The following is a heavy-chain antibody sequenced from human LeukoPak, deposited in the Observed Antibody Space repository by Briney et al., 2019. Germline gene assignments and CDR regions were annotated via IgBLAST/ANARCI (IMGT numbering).Heavy chain of an antibody. CDR3: ARDSVIYGY. J-gene: IGHJ4*02. CDR2: IKQDGSEK. CDR1: GFTFSGAW. D-gene: IGHD3/OR15-3a*01. Sequence: GGSLRLSCTASGFTFSGAWMSWVRQAPGKGLEWVANIKQDGSEKYYVDSVKGRFTISRDNAKNSLYLQMNSLRAEDTAVYYCARDSVIYGYWGQGTLVTVSS. V-gene: IGHV3-7*01.